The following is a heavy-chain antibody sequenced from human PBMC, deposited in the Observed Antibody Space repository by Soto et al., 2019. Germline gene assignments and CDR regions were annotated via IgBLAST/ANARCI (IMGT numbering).Heavy chain of an antibody. CDR2: INPSGGST. Sequence: QVQLVQSGAEVKKPGASVKVSCKASGYTFTSYYMHWVRQAPGQGLEWMGIINPSGGSTSYAQKFQGRVTMTRDTSTSTVYMELSSLRSEDTAVYYCARPSSGHLVMIAFDIWGQGTMVTVSS. V-gene: IGHV1-46*01. D-gene: IGHD1-26*01. J-gene: IGHJ3*02. CDR1: GYTFTSYY. CDR3: ARPSSGHLVMIAFDI.